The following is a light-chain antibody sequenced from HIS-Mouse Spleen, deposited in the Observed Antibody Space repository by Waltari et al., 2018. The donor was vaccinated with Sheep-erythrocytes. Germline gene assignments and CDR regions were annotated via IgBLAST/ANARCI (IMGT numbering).Light chain of an antibody. Sequence: ASITCSGDKLGDKYACWYQQKPGQSPVLVIYQDSKRPSVIPERFSGSNSGNTATLTISGTQAMDEADYYCQAWDSSIVVFGGGTKLTVL. J-gene: IGLJ2*01. CDR3: QAWDSSIVV. CDR2: QDS. V-gene: IGLV3-1*01. CDR1: KLGDKY.